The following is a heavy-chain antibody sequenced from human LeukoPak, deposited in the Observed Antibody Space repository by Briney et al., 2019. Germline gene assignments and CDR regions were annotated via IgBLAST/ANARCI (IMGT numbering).Heavy chain of an antibody. CDR1: GFTFSSYS. Sequence: PGGSLRLSCAASGFTFSSYSMNWVRQAPGKGLEWVSSISSSSSYIYYADSVKGRFTISRDNAKNSLYLQMNSPRAEDTAVYYCTTNGYSSGCPDYWGQGTLVTVSS. J-gene: IGHJ4*02. D-gene: IGHD6-19*01. CDR2: ISSSSSYI. V-gene: IGHV3-21*01. CDR3: TTNGYSSGCPDY.